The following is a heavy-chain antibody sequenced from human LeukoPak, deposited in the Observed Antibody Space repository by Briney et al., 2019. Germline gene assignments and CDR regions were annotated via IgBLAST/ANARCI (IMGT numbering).Heavy chain of an antibody. D-gene: IGHD1-26*01. V-gene: IGHV3-21*01. CDR1: GFTFSSYC. J-gene: IGHJ6*03. Sequence: GGSLRLSCAASGFTFSSYCVNWVRQAPGKGLEWVSSISSSSSYIYYADSVKGRFTISRDNAKNSLFLQMNSLRAEDTAVYFCARATWDPNYYYYMDVWGEGTAVTISS. CDR2: ISSSSSYI. CDR3: ARATWDPNYYYYMDV.